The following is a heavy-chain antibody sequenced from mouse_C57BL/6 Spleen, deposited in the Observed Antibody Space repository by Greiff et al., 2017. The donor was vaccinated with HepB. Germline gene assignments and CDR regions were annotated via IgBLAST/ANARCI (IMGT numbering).Heavy chain of an antibody. CDR1: GFTFSSYA. CDR2: ISDGGSYT. D-gene: IGHD2-4*01. J-gene: IGHJ4*01. CDR3: ARVNYDYEGYRYYYAMDY. Sequence: EVMLVESGGGLVKPGGSLKLSCAASGFTFSSYAMSWVRQTPEKRLEWVATISDGGSYTYYPDNVKGRFTISRDNAKNNLYLQMSHLKSEDTAMYYCARVNYDYEGYRYYYAMDYWGQGTSVTVSS. V-gene: IGHV5-4*03.